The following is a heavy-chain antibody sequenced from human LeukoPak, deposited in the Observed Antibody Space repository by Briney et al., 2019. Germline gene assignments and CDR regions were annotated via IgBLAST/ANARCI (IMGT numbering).Heavy chain of an antibody. CDR1: GFTFSGSA. Sequence: GGSLRLSCAASGFTFSGSAMHWVRQASGKGLEWVGRIRSKANSYATAYAASVKGRFTISRDDSKNTAYLQMNSLKTEDTAVYYCTRAASKGNDYWGQGTLVTVSS. J-gene: IGHJ4*02. D-gene: IGHD4-11*01. CDR3: TRAASKGNDY. V-gene: IGHV3-73*01. CDR2: IRSKANSYAT.